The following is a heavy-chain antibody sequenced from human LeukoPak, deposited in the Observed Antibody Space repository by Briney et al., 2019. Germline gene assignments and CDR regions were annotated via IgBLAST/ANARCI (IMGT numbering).Heavy chain of an antibody. CDR1: GGSITTYY. Sequence: SETLSLTCTVSGGSITTYYWSWIRQPPGKGLEWIGYIYYSGSTIYNPSLKSRVTVSEDTSSNQFSLRLTSVTAADTAVYFCARIHTTIYAFDVWGQGTMVTVSS. D-gene: IGHD1-1*01. CDR3: ARIHTTIYAFDV. J-gene: IGHJ3*01. V-gene: IGHV4-59*01. CDR2: IYYSGST.